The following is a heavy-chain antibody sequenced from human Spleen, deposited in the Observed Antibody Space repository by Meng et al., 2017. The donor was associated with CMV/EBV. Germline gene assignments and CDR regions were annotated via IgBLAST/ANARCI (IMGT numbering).Heavy chain of an antibody. CDR2: IYYSGST. V-gene: IGHV4-30-4*01. CDR1: GGSISSGDYY. CDR3: ARDRKHYGERGWFDP. J-gene: IGHJ5*02. Sequence: VPLEESGPGLLQPSPTLPLTCTVSGGSISSGDYYWSWIRQPPGKGLEWIGYIYYSGSTYSNASLKSRVTISIDRSKNQFSLKLSSVTAADTAVYYCARDRKHYGERGWFDPWGQGTLVTVSS. D-gene: IGHD4-17*01.